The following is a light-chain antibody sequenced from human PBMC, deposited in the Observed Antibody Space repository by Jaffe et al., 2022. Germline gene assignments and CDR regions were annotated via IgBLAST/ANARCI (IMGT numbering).Light chain of an antibody. CDR2: EVD. J-gene: IGLJ1*01. CDR1: SGDVGRYNF. Sequence: QSALTQPPSASGSPGQSVTISCTGTSGDVGRYNFVSWYQQYPGKAPKLMIFEVDKRPSGVPDRFSGSKSGNTASLTVSGLQSDDEADYHCSSYAATDTYVFGTGTKVTVL. CDR3: SSYAATDTYV. V-gene: IGLV2-8*01.